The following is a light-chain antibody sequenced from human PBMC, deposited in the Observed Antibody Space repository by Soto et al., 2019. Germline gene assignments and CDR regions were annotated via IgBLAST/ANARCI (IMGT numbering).Light chain of an antibody. J-gene: IGLJ3*02. CDR1: SSDVGSYNY. V-gene: IGLV2-14*03. Sequence: QSVLTQPASVSGSPGQSITISCTGTSSDVGSYNYVSWYQHHPGKAPKLMIYDVNNRPSGVSNRFSGSKSGNTASLTISGFQAEDEADYYCSSYTSISTLVFGGGTQLTVL. CDR3: SSYTSISTLV. CDR2: DVN.